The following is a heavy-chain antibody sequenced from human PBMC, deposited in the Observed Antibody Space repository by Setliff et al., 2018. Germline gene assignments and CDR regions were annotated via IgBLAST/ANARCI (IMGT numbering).Heavy chain of an antibody. CDR3: ARQGANYDILTGYFLYYCDH. D-gene: IGHD3-9*01. V-gene: IGHV3-11*01. Sequence: GSLRLSCAASGFTFSAAWMTWLRLGPGKGLEWVALIKGPGATDYSASVKDRFTISRDNAKNSLYLQMNSLRAEDTAVYYCARQGANYDILTGYFLYYCDHWGQGTLVTVSS. CDR1: GFTFSAAW. J-gene: IGHJ4*02. CDR2: IKGPGAT.